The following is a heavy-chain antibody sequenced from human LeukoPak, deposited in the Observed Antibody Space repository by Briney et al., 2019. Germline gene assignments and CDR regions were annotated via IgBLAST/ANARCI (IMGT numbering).Heavy chain of an antibody. CDR1: GGSLSGYY. J-gene: IGHJ5*02. CDR3: ARHEGNWIPPPAAFDP. CDR2: INHSGST. D-gene: IGHD1-1*01. V-gene: IGHV4-34*01. Sequence: SETLSLTCAVYGGSLSGYYWSWIRQPPGKGLEWIGEINHSGSTNYNPSLKSRVTISVDTSKNQFSLKLSSVTAADTAVYYCARHEGNWIPPPAAFDPWGQGTLVTVSS.